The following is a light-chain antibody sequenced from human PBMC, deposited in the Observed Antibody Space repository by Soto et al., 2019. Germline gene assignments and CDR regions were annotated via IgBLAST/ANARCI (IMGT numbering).Light chain of an antibody. J-gene: IGKJ1*01. Sequence: EIVLTQSPGTHSLSPVERATISCRASQSVSSSYLAWYQQKPGQAPRLLIYGASSRATGIPDRFSGSGSGTDFTLTISRLEPEDFAVYYCQQYGSSPRTFGQGTKVDNK. CDR1: QSVSSSY. CDR2: GAS. CDR3: QQYGSSPRT. V-gene: IGKV3-20*01.